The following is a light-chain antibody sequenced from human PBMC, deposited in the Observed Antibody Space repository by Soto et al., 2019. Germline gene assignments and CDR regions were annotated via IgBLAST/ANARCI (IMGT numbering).Light chain of an antibody. V-gene: IGKV3-20*01. CDR1: RRGSSSF. CDR2: GAS. CDR3: HQYSSSRRT. J-gene: IGKJ1*01. Sequence: ELVLTTSPGTLSLSPAARVPPPGQTGRRGSSSFLAWYQQKPGQAPRLLIYGASNRAAGMPARFSGSGSGTDFTLTISSLEPEDFAVYYCHQYSSSRRTFGQGAKVDIK.